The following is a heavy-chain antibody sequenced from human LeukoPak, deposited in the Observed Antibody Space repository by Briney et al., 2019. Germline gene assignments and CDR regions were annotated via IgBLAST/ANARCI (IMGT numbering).Heavy chain of an antibody. Sequence: SETLSLTCTVSGGSISNYYWSWIRQPPGKGLEWIGYIYYSGRTNYNPSLKSRVTISVDTSKNQFSLRLSSVTTADTAVYYCAREVVAAIGSFDYWVQGTLVTVSS. D-gene: IGHD2-15*01. V-gene: IGHV4-59*01. J-gene: IGHJ4*02. CDR1: GGSISNYY. CDR2: IYYSGRT. CDR3: AREVVAAIGSFDY.